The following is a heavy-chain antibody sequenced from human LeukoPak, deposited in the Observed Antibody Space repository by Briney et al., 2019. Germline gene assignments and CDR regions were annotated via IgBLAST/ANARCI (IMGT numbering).Heavy chain of an antibody. CDR3: ARGAVVTGTFDY. V-gene: IGHV1-2*02. J-gene: IGHJ4*02. CDR2: INPNSGGT. CDR1: GYTFTGYY. D-gene: IGHD4-23*01. Sequence: ASVKVSCRASGYTFTGYYMHWVRQAPGQGLEWMGWINPNSGGTNYAQKFQGRVTMTRDTSISTAYMELSRLRSGDTAVYYCARGAVVTGTFDYWGQGTLVTVSS.